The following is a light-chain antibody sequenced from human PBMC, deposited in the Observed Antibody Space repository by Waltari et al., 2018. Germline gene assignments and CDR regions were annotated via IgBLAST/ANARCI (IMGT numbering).Light chain of an antibody. CDR2: NVS. CDR3: MQSTHWPHT. V-gene: IGKV2-30*02. CDR1: QSRVHSDVNTK. J-gene: IGKJ2*01. Sequence: DVVMNQSPLSLPVTLGQPASIPSRSSQSRVHSDVNTKLHWFQQRPGQSPRLLIYNVSNWQSGVPDRFSGSGSGTEFILKISRVEAEDVGVYYCMQSTHWPHTFGQGTKLEIK.